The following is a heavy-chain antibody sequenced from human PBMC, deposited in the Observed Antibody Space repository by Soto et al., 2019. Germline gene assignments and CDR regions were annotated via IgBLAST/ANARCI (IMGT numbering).Heavy chain of an antibody. CDR2: INPSGGST. J-gene: IGHJ4*02. Sequence: QVQLVQSGAEVKKPGASVKVSCKASGYTFTSYYMHWVRQAPGQGLEWMGIINPSGGSTSYAQKFQGRVTMTRDTSTSTVYMELSSLRSEDTAVYYCARDRNSSWYIWGYFFDYWGQGTLVTVSS. CDR3: ARDRNSSWYIWGYFFDY. D-gene: IGHD6-13*01. V-gene: IGHV1-46*01. CDR1: GYTFTSYY.